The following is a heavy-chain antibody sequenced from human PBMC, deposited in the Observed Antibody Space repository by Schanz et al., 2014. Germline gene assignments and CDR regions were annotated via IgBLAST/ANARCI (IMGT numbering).Heavy chain of an antibody. CDR2: MYINSGST. V-gene: IGHV3-53*01. D-gene: IGHD4-17*01. J-gene: IGHJ4*02. CDR1: GFTVNTNY. Sequence: EVQLVESGGGLIQPGGSLRLSCAVSGFTVNTNYMSWVRQAPGKGLEWISSMYINSGSTQYADSVKGRFTISRDNAKNALYLQMTSLRAEDTAVYYCVRDTDYHFDYWGQGTLVTVSS. CDR3: VRDTDYHFDY.